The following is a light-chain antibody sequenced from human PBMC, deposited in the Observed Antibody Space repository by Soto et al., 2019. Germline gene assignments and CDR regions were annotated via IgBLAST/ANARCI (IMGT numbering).Light chain of an antibody. Sequence: DIVMTQSPESLAVSLGERATINCKSSQSVFYSSNNKNYLTWYQQKPGQPPKLLIYWASTRESGVPDRFSGSGSETDFTLTISRLQAEDVAVYYCQQSYSLPLTFGGGTKVEIK. CDR2: WAS. V-gene: IGKV4-1*01. CDR3: QQSYSLPLT. J-gene: IGKJ4*01. CDR1: QSVFYSSNNKNY.